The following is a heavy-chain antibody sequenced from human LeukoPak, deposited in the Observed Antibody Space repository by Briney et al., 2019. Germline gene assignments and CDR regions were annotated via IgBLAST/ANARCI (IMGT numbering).Heavy chain of an antibody. J-gene: IGHJ4*02. D-gene: IGHD3-22*01. CDR1: GYTFTGYY. CDR3: ARVRDYYDSSGYYQGGYFDY. Sequence: ASEKVSCKASGYTFTGYYMHWVRQAPGQGLEWMGRINPNSGGTNYAQKFQGRVTMTRDTSTSTVYMELSSLRSEDTAVYYCARVRDYYDSSGYYQGGYFDYWGQGTLVTVSS. V-gene: IGHV1-2*06. CDR2: INPNSGGT.